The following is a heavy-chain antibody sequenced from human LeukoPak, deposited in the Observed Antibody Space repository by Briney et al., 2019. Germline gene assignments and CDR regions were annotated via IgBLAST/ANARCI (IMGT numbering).Heavy chain of an antibody. CDR1: GGTFSSYA. D-gene: IGHD1-26*01. CDR3: ARTHSMVGYNWFDP. Sequence: SVKVSCKASGGTFSSYAISWVRQAPGQGLEWMGRIIPILGIANYAQKFQGRVTITRDTSASTAYMELSSLRSEDTAVYYCARTHSMVGYNWFDPWGQGTLVTVSS. V-gene: IGHV1-69*04. CDR2: IIPILGIA. J-gene: IGHJ5*02.